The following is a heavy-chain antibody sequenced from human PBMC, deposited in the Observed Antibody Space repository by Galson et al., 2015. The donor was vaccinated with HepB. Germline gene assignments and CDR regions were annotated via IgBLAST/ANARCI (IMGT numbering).Heavy chain of an antibody. J-gene: IGHJ4*02. CDR3: AKETSSIAARPDLPPAYYFDY. Sequence: SLRLSCAASGFTFSSYAMSWVRQAPGKGLEWVSAISGSGGSTYYADSVKGRFTISRDNSKNTLYLQMNSLRAEDTAVYYCAKETSSIAARPDLPPAYYFDYWGRGTLVTVSS. V-gene: IGHV3-23*01. CDR1: GFTFSSYA. D-gene: IGHD6-6*01. CDR2: ISGSGGST.